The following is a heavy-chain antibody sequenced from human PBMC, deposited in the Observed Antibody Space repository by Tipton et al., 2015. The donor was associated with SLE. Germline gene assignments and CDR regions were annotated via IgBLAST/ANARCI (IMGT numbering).Heavy chain of an antibody. D-gene: IGHD2-8*02. CDR1: GGSMTDHY. J-gene: IGHJ4*02. Sequence: TLSLTCTVSGGSMTDHYWSWIRQPPGKGLEWIEFFSYTGNTKYSPSLKSRVTISVDTSKNQFSLRLSSVTAADTAVYYCARGDYCAGGTCSFFDYWGQGTLVSVSS. CDR3: ARGDYCAGGTCSFFDY. CDR2: FSYTGNT. V-gene: IGHV4-59*08.